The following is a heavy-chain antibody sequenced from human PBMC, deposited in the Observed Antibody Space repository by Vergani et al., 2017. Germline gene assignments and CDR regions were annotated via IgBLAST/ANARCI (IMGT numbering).Heavy chain of an antibody. J-gene: IGHJ4*02. CDR1: GFTFSSYG. V-gene: IGHV3-33*01. Sequence: QVQLVESGGGVVQPGRSLRLSCAASGFTFSSYGMHWVRQAPGKGLEWVAVIWYDGSNKYYADSVKGRFTISRDNSKNTLYLQMNSLRAEDTAVYYCARETTPGTRYNWNYSPGGSGCFDYWGQGTLVTVSS. CDR2: IWYDGSNK. CDR3: ARETTPGTRYNWNYSPGGSGCFDY. D-gene: IGHD1-7*01.